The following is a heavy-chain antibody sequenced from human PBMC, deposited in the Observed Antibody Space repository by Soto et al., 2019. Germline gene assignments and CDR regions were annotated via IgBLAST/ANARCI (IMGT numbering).Heavy chain of an antibody. J-gene: IGHJ4*02. V-gene: IGHV3-23*01. CDR2: IAVGGGTT. CDR3: AKLGVRVATSGVDY. CDR1: GFPFGSYV. Sequence: PGGSLRLSCVAPGFPFGSYVLYWVGQAPGRGLEWVSAIAVGGGTTYYADSVKGRFTISRDDSKDTLYLQMNSLRVDDTGVYYCAKLGVRVATSGVDYWGPGTLVTVSS. D-gene: IGHD1-26*01.